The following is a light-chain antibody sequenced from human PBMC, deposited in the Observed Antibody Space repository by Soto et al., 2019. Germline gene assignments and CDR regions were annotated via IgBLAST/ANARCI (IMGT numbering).Light chain of an antibody. CDR1: QSISNY. V-gene: IGKV1-39*01. CDR3: QQSYITPWT. CDR2: AAS. Sequence: DIQLTQSPSSLSASVGDRVTITCRASQSISNYLNWSQQKPGKAPKLLIYAASTLQSGVPSRFSGSGSGTDFTLTISSLQPEDFATYYCQQSYITPWTFGQGTKVEIK. J-gene: IGKJ1*01.